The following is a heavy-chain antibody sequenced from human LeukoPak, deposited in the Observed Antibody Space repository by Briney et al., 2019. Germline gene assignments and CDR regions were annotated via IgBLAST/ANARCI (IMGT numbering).Heavy chain of an antibody. CDR2: IYSGGST. CDR1: GFTVSSNY. V-gene: IGHV3-53*01. D-gene: IGHD6-19*01. CDR3: ARGYSSGVGYFDY. J-gene: IGHJ4*02. Sequence: GGSLRLSCAASGFTVSSNYMSWVRQAPGKGLEWVSVIYSGGSTYYADSVKGRFTISRDNSKNTLYLQMNSLRAEDTAVYYCARGYSSGVGYFDYWGQGTLVTVSS.